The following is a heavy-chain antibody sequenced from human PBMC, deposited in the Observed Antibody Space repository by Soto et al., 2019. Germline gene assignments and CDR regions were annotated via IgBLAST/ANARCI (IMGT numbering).Heavy chain of an antibody. Sequence: SQTLSLTCAISGDSVSSNSAAWNWIRQSPSRGLEWLGRTYYRSKWYNDYAVSVKSRITINPDTSKNQFSLQLNSVTPEDTAVYYCARIFYFCGDCYRQDAFDIWGQGTMVTV. J-gene: IGHJ3*02. D-gene: IGHD2-21*01. CDR2: TYYRSKWYN. CDR3: ARIFYFCGDCYRQDAFDI. CDR1: GDSVSSNSAA. V-gene: IGHV6-1*01.